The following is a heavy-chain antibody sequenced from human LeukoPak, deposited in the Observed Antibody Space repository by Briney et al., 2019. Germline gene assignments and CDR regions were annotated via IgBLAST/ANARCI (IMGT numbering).Heavy chain of an antibody. V-gene: IGHV1-2*02. Sequence: GASVKVSCKASGYTFTGCYMHWLRQAPGQGLEWMGWINPNSGGTNYAQKFQGRVTMTRDTSISTAYMELSRLRSDDTAVYYCARSARVSSKMGELWGQGTLVTVSS. D-gene: IGHD3-16*02. CDR1: GYTFTGCY. CDR2: INPNSGGT. CDR3: ARSARVSSKMGEL. J-gene: IGHJ4*02.